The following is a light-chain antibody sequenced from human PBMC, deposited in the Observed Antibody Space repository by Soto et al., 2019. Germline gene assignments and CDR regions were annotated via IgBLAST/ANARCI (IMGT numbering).Light chain of an antibody. CDR2: DAS. Sequence: DIQMTQSPSTLSASVGDRVTINCRASQSISIWLAWYQQKSGKGPKLLIYDASNLESGVPSRFSGSGSGTEFTLTISSLQPDDFATYYCQQYRSFSPLTFGGGTKVDIK. J-gene: IGKJ4*01. V-gene: IGKV1-5*01. CDR3: QQYRSFSPLT. CDR1: QSISIW.